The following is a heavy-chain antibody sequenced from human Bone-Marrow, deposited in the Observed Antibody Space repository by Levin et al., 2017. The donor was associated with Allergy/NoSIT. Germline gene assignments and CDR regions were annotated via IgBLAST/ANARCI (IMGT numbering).Heavy chain of an antibody. CDR1: GGSISSYY. J-gene: IGHJ4*02. CDR2: IYYSGST. V-gene: IGHV4-59*01. CDR3: ARSDPGRGYSYGYGYYFDY. D-gene: IGHD5-18*01. Sequence: SETLSLTCTVSGGSISSYYWSWIRQPPGKGLEWIGYIYYSGSTNYNPSLKSRVTISVDTSKNQFSLKLSSVTAADTAVYYCARSDPGRGYSYGYGYYFDYWGQGTLVTVSS.